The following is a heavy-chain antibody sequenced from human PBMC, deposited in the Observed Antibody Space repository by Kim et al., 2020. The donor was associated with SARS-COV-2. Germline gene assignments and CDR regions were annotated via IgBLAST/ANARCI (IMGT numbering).Heavy chain of an antibody. V-gene: IGHV3-11*01. D-gene: IGHD1-26*01. CDR1: EFALNNYY. J-gene: IGHJ4*01. Sequence: GGSLRLSCAASEFALNNYYMNWIRQAPGKGLEWLSPITAGDASIYYADSAKGRFTVSRDNAKNTLYLQMNSLRAEDMAVYYCARVQWYRLDQWGYGTLVTVSS. CDR3: ARVQWYRLDQ. CDR2: ITAGDASI.